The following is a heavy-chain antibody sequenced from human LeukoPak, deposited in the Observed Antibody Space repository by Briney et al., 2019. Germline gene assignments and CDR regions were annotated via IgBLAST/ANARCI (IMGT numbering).Heavy chain of an antibody. CDR2: IIPIFGTA. J-gene: IGHJ6*02. V-gene: IGHV1-69*13. D-gene: IGHD6-13*01. Sequence: GASVKVSCKASGGTFSSYAISWVRQAPGQGLEWMGGIIPIFGTANYAQKFRGRVTITADESTSTAYMELSSLRSEDTAVYYCARDEPTRIAAAGTGGGTYYYYYYGMDVWGQGTTVTVSS. CDR1: GGTFSSYA. CDR3: ARDEPTRIAAAGTGGGTYYYYYYGMDV.